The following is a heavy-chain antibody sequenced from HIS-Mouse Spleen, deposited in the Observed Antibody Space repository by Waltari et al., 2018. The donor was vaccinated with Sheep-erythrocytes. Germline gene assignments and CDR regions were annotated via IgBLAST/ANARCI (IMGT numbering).Heavy chain of an antibody. CDR1: GYSFTSYW. CDR3: ARGPVLRFLEWLPTDAFDI. D-gene: IGHD3-3*01. J-gene: IGHJ3*02. V-gene: IGHV5-51*03. Sequence: EVQLVQSGAEVKKPGESLKISCKGSGYSFTSYWIGWVRQMPGKGPEWMGIIYPGASDTRNSPAVKGQVTISADKSISTAYLQGSSLKASDTAMYYCARGPVLRFLEWLPTDAFDIWGQGTMVTVSS. CDR2: IYPGASDT.